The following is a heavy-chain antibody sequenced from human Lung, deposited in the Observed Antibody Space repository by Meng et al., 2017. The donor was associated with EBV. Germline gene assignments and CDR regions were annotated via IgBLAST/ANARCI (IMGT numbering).Heavy chain of an antibody. CDR2: IYHRGNT. CDR3: ARERVKASVLRGPYD. V-gene: IGHV4-4*03. Sequence: HGHHQAWGPGPGEAPGTLSVTSAVVGGSISRTSWWSGVRQPPGKGLEWIGQIYHRGNTNYKPSLKSRVTISLDKSKNQFTLNLTSVTAADTAVYYCARERVKASVLRGPYDWGQGTLVTVSS. D-gene: IGHD3-10*01. CDR1: GGSISRTSW. J-gene: IGHJ4*02.